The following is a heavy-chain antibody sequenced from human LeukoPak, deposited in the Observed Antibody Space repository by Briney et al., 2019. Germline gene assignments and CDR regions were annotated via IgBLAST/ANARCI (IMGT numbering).Heavy chain of an antibody. CDR1: GGSISGYH. Sequence: PSETLFLTCNVSGGSISGYHWSWIRQPPGKGLEWLGYIYYSGSSNYNPSLKSRVTMSADTSKNQFSLKLSSVTAADTAVYYCARVPRSYYYYYMDVWGKGTTVTVSS. J-gene: IGHJ6*03. CDR3: ARVPRSYYYYYMDV. CDR2: IYYSGSS. V-gene: IGHV4-59*01.